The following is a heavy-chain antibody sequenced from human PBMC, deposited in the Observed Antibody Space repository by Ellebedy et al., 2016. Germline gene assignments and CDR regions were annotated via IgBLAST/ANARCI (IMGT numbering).Heavy chain of an antibody. Sequence: GGSLRLXXAASGFTFSSYAMSWVRQAPGKGLEWVSAISGSGGSTYYADSVKGRFTISRDNSKNTLYLQMSSLRAEDTAVYYCARDRGTTIRGYCSSTSCLEGGYFDYWGQGTLVTVSS. CDR2: ISGSGGST. D-gene: IGHD2-2*01. CDR3: ARDRGTTIRGYCSSTSCLEGGYFDY. V-gene: IGHV3-23*01. J-gene: IGHJ4*02. CDR1: GFTFSSYA.